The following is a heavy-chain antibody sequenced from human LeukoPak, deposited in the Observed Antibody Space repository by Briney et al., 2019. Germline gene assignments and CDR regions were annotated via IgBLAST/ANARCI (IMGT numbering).Heavy chain of an antibody. D-gene: IGHD6-19*01. CDR3: ARKWAVAGSSYFDY. CDR2: IKQDGSVQ. V-gene: IGHV3-7*03. J-gene: IGHJ4*02. Sequence: PGGSLRLSCTASGFTFSNYWMSWVRQAQGKGLEWVANIKQDGSVQYYVDSVKDRFTISRDNAKNSLYLQMNSLRADDTAVYYCARKWAVAGSSYFDYWGQGTLVTVSS. CDR1: GFTFSNYW.